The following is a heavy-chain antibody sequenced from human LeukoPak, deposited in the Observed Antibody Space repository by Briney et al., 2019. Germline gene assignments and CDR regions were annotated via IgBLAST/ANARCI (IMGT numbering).Heavy chain of an antibody. D-gene: IGHD3-22*01. CDR3: ARDNYDSSGYYHHWFDP. CDR2: ISYDGSNK. CDR1: GFTLSSYA. J-gene: IGHJ5*02. V-gene: IGHV3-30*04. Sequence: GGSLRLSCAASGFTLSSYAMHWVRQAPGKGLEWVAVISYDGSNKYYADSVKGRFTISRDNSKNTLYLQMNSLRAEDTAVYYCARDNYDSSGYYHHWFDPWGRGTLVTVSS.